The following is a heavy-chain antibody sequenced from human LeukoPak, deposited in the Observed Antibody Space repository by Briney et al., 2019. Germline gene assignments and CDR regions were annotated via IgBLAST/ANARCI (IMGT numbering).Heavy chain of an antibody. D-gene: IGHD3-16*01. CDR2: IKQDGSEK. J-gene: IGHJ5*02. CDR1: GFTFSSYW. CDR3: AGVVGDACWFDG. V-gene: IGHV3-7*03. Sequence: GGSLRLSCAASGFTFSSYWMSWVRQAPGKGLEWVAHIKQDGSEKYCMDSVKGRFTVSRDNAKNSLYLQMNSLRAEDTAVYHCAGVVGDACWFDGGGQGTLVTVS.